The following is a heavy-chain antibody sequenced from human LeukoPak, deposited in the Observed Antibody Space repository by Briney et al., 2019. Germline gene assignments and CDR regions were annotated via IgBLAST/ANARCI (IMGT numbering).Heavy chain of an antibody. J-gene: IGHJ3*02. Sequence: ASVKVSCKASGYIFTGYYMHWVRQAPGQGLEWMGWINPNSGGTNYAQKFQGRVTMTRDTSISTAYMKLSRLRSDDTAVYYCARRRSCGGDCYPSHDAFDIWGQGTMVTVSS. CDR2: INPNSGGT. D-gene: IGHD2-21*02. CDR3: ARRRSCGGDCYPSHDAFDI. CDR1: GYIFTGYY. V-gene: IGHV1-2*02.